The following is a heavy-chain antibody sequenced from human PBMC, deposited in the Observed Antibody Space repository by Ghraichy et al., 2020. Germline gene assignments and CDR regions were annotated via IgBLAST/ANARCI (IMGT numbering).Heavy chain of an antibody. D-gene: IGHD6-19*01. CDR2: INHSGST. J-gene: IGHJ2*01. CDR3: ARGRRQWLVRALGGYFDL. CDR1: GGSFSGYY. Sequence: SETLSLTCAVYGGSFSGYYWSWIRQPPGKGLEWIGEINHSGSTNYNPSLKSRVTISVDTSKNQFSLKLSSVTAADTAVYYCARGRRQWLVRALGGYFDLWGRGTLVTVSS. V-gene: IGHV4-34*01.